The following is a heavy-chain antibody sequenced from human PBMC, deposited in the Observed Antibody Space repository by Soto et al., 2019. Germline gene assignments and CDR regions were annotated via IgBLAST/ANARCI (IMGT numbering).Heavy chain of an antibody. V-gene: IGHV3-15*01. CDR2: IKSKTGGGTT. Sequence: PXGSLRLSCAASGFTFSNDCMSWVRQAPGKGLEWVGRIKSKTGGGTTDYAAPVKGRFTISRDDSKNTLYLQMNSLKTEDTAVYYCTTTIKPLLWFGPATWGQGTTVTVSS. CDR1: GFTFSNDC. D-gene: IGHD3-10*01. CDR3: TTTIKPLLWFGPAT. J-gene: IGHJ6*02.